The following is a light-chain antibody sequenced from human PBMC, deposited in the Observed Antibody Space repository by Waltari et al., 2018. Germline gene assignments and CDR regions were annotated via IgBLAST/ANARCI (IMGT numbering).Light chain of an antibody. J-gene: IGKJ4*01. V-gene: IGKV3D-15*01. CDR3: QLDDT. CDR2: GAS. CDR1: QSVSDN. Sequence: EVVLTQSPATLSVSPGDRATLSCRASQSVSDNLAWYQQKPGQAPRLLLFGASTRATGTPARFSGSGSGTEFTLTISSLRSEDFAVYYCQLDDTFGGGTKVEIK.